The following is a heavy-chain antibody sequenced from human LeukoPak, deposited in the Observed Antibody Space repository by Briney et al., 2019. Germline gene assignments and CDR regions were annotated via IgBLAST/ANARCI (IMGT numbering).Heavy chain of an antibody. V-gene: IGHV4-34*01. CDR3: GVYGGDWRFDF. CDR1: NGFDSYY. CDR2: ITYRGSG. J-gene: IGHJ4*02. D-gene: IGHD2-21*02. Sequence: SETLSLTCAVYNGFDSYYMTIVRQPPGKGLEWVGEITYRGSGNYNPSLKGRATISINVSQRQFSLSLRSVTAADTATYYCGVYGGDWRFDFWGQGTLSPSPQ.